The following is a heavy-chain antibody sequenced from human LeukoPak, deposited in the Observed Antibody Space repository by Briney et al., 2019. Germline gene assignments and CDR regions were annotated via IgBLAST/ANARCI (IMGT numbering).Heavy chain of an antibody. CDR3: AREGGPYRPLDY. J-gene: IGHJ4*02. Sequence: SGTLSLTCGVSGGSITNTNYWTWVRQPPGKGLEWIAEVNLQGSTNYNPSLMGRVAISVDTSENHISLQLTSVTAADTAVYYCAREGGPYRPLDYSGQGTLVTVSS. CDR2: VNLQGST. V-gene: IGHV4-4*02. CDR1: GGSITNTNY.